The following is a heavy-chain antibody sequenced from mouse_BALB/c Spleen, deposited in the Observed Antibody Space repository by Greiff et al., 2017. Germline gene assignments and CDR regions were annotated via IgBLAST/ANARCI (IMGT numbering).Heavy chain of an antibody. CDR2: IYPGDGDT. V-gene: IGHV1-82*01. CDR3: ARREYGNYAMDY. D-gene: IGHD2-10*02. J-gene: IGHJ4*01. Sequence: QVQLKESGPELVKPGASVKISCKASGYAFSSSWMNWVKQRPGQGLEWIGRIYPGDGDTNYNGKFKGKATLTADKSSSTAYMQLSSLTSVDSAVYFCARREYGNYAMDYWGQGTSVTVSS. CDR1: GYAFSSSW.